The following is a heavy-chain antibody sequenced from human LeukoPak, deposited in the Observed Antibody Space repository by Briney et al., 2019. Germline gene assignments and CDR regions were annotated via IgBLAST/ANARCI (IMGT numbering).Heavy chain of an antibody. CDR3: ARDSLIPAAAQTIDAFDI. CDR1: GGTFSSYA. Sequence: GASVKVSCKASGGTFSSYAISWVRQAPGQGLEWMGGIIPIFGTANYAQKFQGRVTITTDESTSTAYMELSSLRSEDTAVYYCARDSLIPAAAQTIDAFDIWGQGTMVTVSS. CDR2: IIPIFGTA. V-gene: IGHV1-69*05. J-gene: IGHJ3*02. D-gene: IGHD2-2*01.